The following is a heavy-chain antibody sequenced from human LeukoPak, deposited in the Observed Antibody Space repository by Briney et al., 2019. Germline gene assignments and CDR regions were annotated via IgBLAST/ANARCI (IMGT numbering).Heavy chain of an antibody. D-gene: IGHD5-24*01. V-gene: IGHV3-30*02. CDR3: AKGRDYYLDY. CDR2: IRYDGTEK. J-gene: IGHJ4*02. Sequence: GGSLRLSCGASGFTFSNYGIHWARQAPGKGLEWVAFIRYDGTEKYYPDSVKGRFTISRDNSKNTLYLQMNDLRTEDTAIYYCAKGRDYYLDYWGQGIQVTVSS. CDR1: GFTFSNYG.